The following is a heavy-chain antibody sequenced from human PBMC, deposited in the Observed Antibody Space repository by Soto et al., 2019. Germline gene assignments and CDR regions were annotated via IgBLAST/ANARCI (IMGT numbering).Heavy chain of an antibody. J-gene: IGHJ5*02. CDR1: GFTFSSYE. CDR2: ISSSGSTI. CDR3: ARGSAPRGWFDP. V-gene: IGHV3-48*03. D-gene: IGHD3-10*01. Sequence: LRLSCAASGFTFSSYEMNWVRQAPGKGLEWVSYISSSGSTIYYADSVKGRFTICRDNAKNSLYLQMNSLRAEDTAVYYCARGSAPRGWFDPWGQGTLVTVSS.